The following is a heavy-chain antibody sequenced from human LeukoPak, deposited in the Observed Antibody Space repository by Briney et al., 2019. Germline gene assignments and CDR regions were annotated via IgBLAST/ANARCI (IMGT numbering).Heavy chain of an antibody. Sequence: SQTLSLTCTVSGGSISSGGYYWSWIRQPPGKGLEWIGYIYYSGSTNYNPSLKSRVTISVDTSKNQFSLKLSSVTAADTAVYYCARGPVPNWFDPWGQGTLVTVSS. V-gene: IGHV4-61*08. CDR3: ARGPVPNWFDP. CDR1: GGSISSGGYY. J-gene: IGHJ5*02. CDR2: IYYSGST.